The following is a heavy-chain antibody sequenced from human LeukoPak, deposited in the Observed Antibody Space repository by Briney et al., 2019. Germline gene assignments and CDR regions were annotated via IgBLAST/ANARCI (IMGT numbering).Heavy chain of an antibody. Sequence: GGSLRLSCAASGFTFSSYEMNWVRQAPGKGLEWVSYISSGGTTIYYADSVKGRFTVSRDNAKNSLYLQMNSLRAEDTAVYYCAREVAIAVAGLFDYWGQGTLVTVSS. CDR2: ISSGGTTI. CDR1: GFTFSSYE. CDR3: AREVAIAVAGLFDY. D-gene: IGHD6-19*01. J-gene: IGHJ4*02. V-gene: IGHV3-48*03.